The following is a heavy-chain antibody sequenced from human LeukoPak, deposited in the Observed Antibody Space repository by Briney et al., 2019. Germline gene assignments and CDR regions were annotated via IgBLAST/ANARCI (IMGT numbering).Heavy chain of an antibody. J-gene: IGHJ6*03. CDR2: IRNDGSNK. Sequence: PGGSLRLSCAASGFTFSSYGMHWVRQAPGKGLEWVAFIRNDGSNKYYADSVKGRFTISRDNSKNTLYLQMNSLRAEDTAVYYCAKDLGPTFRYLEWLRSTEYYYMDFWGKGTTVTVS. V-gene: IGHV3-30*02. D-gene: IGHD3-3*01. CDR3: AKDLGPTFRYLEWLRSTEYYYMDF. CDR1: GFTFSSYG.